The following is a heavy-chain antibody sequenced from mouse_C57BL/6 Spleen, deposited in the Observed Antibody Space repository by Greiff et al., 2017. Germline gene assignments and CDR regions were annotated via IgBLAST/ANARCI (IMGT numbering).Heavy chain of an antibody. CDR3: ARGGNYVLYYAMDY. CDR1: GYTFTSYW. Sequence: QVQMQQPGAELVRPGSSVKLSCKASGYTFTSYWMHWVKQRPIQGLEWSGNIDPSDSETHYNQKFKDKATLTVDKSSSTAYMQLSSLTSEDSAVYYCARGGNYVLYYAMDYWGQGTSVTVSS. V-gene: IGHV1-52*01. J-gene: IGHJ4*01. CDR2: IDPSDSET. D-gene: IGHD2-1*01.